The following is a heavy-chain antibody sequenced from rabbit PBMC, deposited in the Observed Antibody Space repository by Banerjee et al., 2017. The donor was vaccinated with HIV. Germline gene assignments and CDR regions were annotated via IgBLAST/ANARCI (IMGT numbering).Heavy chain of an antibody. CDR2: IHAGSSGST. J-gene: IGHJ4*01. Sequence: QEQLVESGGGLVQPGGSLKLSCKASGFDFSSSYYMCWVRQAPGKGLEWIACIHAGSSGSTYYASWAKGRFTISKTSSTTVTLQMTSLTAADTATYFCARDPSIYYSYGYGGYAYAMGYFNLWGQGTLVTVS. D-gene: IGHD6-1*01. CDR3: ARDPSIYYSYGYGGYAYAMGYFNL. CDR1: GFDFSSSYY. V-gene: IGHV1S45*01.